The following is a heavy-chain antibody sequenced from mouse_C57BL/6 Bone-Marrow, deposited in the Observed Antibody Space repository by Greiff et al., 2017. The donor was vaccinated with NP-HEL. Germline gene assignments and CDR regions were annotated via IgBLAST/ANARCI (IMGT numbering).Heavy chain of an antibody. V-gene: IGHV1-72*01. Sequence: QVQLQQPGAELVKPGASVKLSCKASGYTFTSYWMHWVKQRPGRGLEWIGRIDPNSGGTKYNEKFKSKATLTVDKPSSTAYMQRSSLTSEDSAVYYCASEDSRRDYFDYWGQGTTLTVSS. J-gene: IGHJ2*01. CDR1: GYTFTSYW. CDR3: ASEDSRRDYFDY. CDR2: IDPNSGGT.